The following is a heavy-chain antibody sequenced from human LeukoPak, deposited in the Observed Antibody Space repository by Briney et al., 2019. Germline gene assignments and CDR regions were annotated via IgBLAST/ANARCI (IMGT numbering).Heavy chain of an antibody. CDR3: ARDRDCSSTSCYTEDNWFDP. CDR1: GYTFTGYY. J-gene: IGHJ5*02. Sequence: ASVKVSCKASGYTFTGYYMHWVRQAPGQGLEWMGWINPNSGGTNYAQKFQGRVTMTRDTSISTAYMELSRLRSDDTAVYYCARDRDCSSTSCYTEDNWFDPWGQGTLVTVSS. V-gene: IGHV1-2*02. CDR2: INPNSGGT. D-gene: IGHD2-2*02.